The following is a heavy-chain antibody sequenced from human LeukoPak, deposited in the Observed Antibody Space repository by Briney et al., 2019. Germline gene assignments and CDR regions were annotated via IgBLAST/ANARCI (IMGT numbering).Heavy chain of an antibody. CDR1: GFTFSSYS. CDR2: ISSSSSYI. Sequence: PGGSLRLSCAASGFTFSSYSMNWVRQAPGKGLEWVSSISSSSSYIYYADSVKGRFTISRDNAKNSLYLQMNSLRAADTAVYYCARHRVRNTGYYDFWSGLSQGYDYWGQGTLVTVSS. D-gene: IGHD3-3*01. V-gene: IGHV3-21*04. J-gene: IGHJ4*02. CDR3: ARHRVRNTGYYDFWSGLSQGYDY.